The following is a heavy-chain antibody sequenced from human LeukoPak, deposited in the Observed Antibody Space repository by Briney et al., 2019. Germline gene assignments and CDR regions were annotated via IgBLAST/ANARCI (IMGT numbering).Heavy chain of an antibody. Sequence: ASVKVSCKASGYTFTGYYMHWVRQAPGQGLEWMGWINPNSGGTNYAQKFQGRVTMTRDTSFSTAYMELSRLRSDDTAVYYCARELRAVFGSYYYYYMDVWGKGTTVTVSS. J-gene: IGHJ6*03. D-gene: IGHD3-10*02. V-gene: IGHV1-2*02. CDR2: INPNSGGT. CDR1: GYTFTGYY. CDR3: ARELRAVFGSYYYYYMDV.